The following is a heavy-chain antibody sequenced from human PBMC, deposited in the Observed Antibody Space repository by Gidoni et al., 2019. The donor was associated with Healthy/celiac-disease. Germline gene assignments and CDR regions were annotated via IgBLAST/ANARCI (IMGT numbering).Heavy chain of an antibody. CDR3: AKTALDTAHTEGGVDYYYYGMDV. J-gene: IGHJ6*02. CDR1: GGTFSSYA. V-gene: IGHV1-69*04. Sequence: QVQLVQSGAEVKKPGSSVKVSCKASGGTFSSYAISWVRQAPGQGLEWMGRIIPIFGISNYAQKFQGRVTITADKSTSTAYMELSSLRSEDTAVYYCAKTALDTAHTEGGVDYYYYGMDVWGQGTTVTVSS. CDR2: IIPIFGIS. D-gene: IGHD5-18*01.